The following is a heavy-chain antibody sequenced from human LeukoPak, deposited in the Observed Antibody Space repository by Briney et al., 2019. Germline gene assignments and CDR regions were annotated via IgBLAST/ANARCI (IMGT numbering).Heavy chain of an antibody. Sequence: GGSLRLSCAASGFTFSTYAMSWVRQAPGKGLEWVSAISGNGGSTYYADSVKGRFTISRDNSKNTLYLQMNSLRAEDTAAYYCAKDALIGRGYSYGYYDYWGQGTLVTVSS. CDR2: ISGNGGST. J-gene: IGHJ4*02. V-gene: IGHV3-23*01. D-gene: IGHD5-18*01. CDR3: AKDALIGRGYSYGYYDY. CDR1: GFTFSTYA.